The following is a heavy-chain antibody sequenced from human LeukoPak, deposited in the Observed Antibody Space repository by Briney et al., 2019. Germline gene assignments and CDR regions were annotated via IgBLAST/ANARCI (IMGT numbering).Heavy chain of an antibody. CDR2: IYPGDSRT. D-gene: IGHD4/OR15-4a*01. Sequence: GESLKISCKGSGYTFTAYWIGWVRQKPGKGLEWMGIIYPGDSRTRYSPSFQGQVTISADKSISTAYLQWSSLKASDTAMYFCARFAYGADYFPGHYWGQGTLVTVSS. CDR1: GYTFTAYW. V-gene: IGHV5-51*01. J-gene: IGHJ4*02. CDR3: ARFAYGADYFPGHY.